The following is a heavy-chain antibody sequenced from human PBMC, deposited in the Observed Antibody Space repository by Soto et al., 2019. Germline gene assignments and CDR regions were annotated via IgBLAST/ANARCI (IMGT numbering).Heavy chain of an antibody. V-gene: IGHV3-53*01. J-gene: IGHJ1*01. CDR1: GFTVSSNY. CDR3: ARELDGYNWKGYFQH. D-gene: IGHD1-1*01. CDR2: IYSGGST. Sequence: GGSLRLSCAASGFTVSSNYMSWVRQAPGKGLEWVSVIYSGGSTYYADSVKGRFTISRDNSKNTLYLQMNSLRAEDTAVYYCARELDGYNWKGYFQHWGQGTLVTVSS.